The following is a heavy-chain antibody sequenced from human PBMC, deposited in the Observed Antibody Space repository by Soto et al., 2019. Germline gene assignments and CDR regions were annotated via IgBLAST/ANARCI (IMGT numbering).Heavy chain of an antibody. CDR3: AKDFTPDSRWDIDY. D-gene: IGHD1-26*01. Sequence: ELQLLESGGGLVQPAGSLRLSCAASGFIFSTYTMSWFRQAPGKGLEWVSSIYGSGKSTFYSASVKGRFTISRDNSGNTVYLQMSSLRAEDTAIYYCAKDFTPDSRWDIDYWGQGSLVTVSS. CDR1: GFIFSTYT. J-gene: IGHJ4*02. V-gene: IGHV3-23*01. CDR2: IYGSGKST.